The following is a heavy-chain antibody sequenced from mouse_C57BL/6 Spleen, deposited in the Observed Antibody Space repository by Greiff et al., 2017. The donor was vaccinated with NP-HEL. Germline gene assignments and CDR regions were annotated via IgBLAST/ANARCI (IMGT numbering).Heavy chain of an antibody. D-gene: IGHD2-1*01. CDR1: GFTFSDYG. CDR2: ISSGSSTI. CDR3: LYYGNYYAMDY. V-gene: IGHV5-17*01. J-gene: IGHJ4*01. Sequence: EVHLVESGGGLVKPGGSLKLSCAASGFTFSDYGMHWVRQAPEKGLEWVAYISSGSSTIYYADTVKGRFTISRDNAKNTLFLQMTSLRSENTAMYYCLYYGNYYAMDYWGQGTSVTVSS.